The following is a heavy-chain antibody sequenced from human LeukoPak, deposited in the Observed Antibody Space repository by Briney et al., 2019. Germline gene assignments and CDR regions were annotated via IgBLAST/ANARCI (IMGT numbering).Heavy chain of an antibody. D-gene: IGHD4/OR15-4a*01. CDR3: ATGSSISSLTTFAY. V-gene: IGHV3-30*01. J-gene: IGHJ4*02. CDR1: GFTFSSYA. CDR2: IAYDGSNK. Sequence: GRSLRLSCAASGFTFSSYAMHWVRQAPGKGLEWEALIAYDGSNKYYADSVKGRFTISRDNSKNTLYLQMNSLRAEDTAVYYCATGSSISSLTTFAYWGQGTLVTVSS.